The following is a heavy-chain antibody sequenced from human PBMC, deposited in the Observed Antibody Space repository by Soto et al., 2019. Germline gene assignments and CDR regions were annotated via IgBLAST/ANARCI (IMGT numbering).Heavy chain of an antibody. Sequence: PGGSLRLSCAASGFTFSSYAMHWVRQAPGKGLEWVAVISYDGSNKYYADSVKGRFTISRDNSKNTLYLQMNSLRAEDTAVYYCASVPRWSXDYWGQGTLVTVSS. CDR2: ISYDGSNK. CDR3: ASVPRWSXDY. J-gene: IGHJ4*02. CDR1: GFTFSSYA. V-gene: IGHV3-30-3*01. D-gene: IGHD2-8*01.